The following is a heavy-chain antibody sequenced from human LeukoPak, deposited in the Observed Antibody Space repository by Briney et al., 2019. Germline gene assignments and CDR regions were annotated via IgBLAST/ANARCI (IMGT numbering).Heavy chain of an antibody. CDR3: ARVLVDNDAFDI. V-gene: IGHV1-8*01. CDR2: MNPNSGNT. CDR1: GYTFTSYD. J-gene: IGHJ3*02. D-gene: IGHD5-24*01. Sequence: ASVKVSCKASGYTFTSYDINWVRQATGQGLEWMGWMNPNSGNTGYAQKLQGRVTMTRNNSISTAYMELSSLRSEDTAVYYCARVLVDNDAFDIWGQGTMVTVSS.